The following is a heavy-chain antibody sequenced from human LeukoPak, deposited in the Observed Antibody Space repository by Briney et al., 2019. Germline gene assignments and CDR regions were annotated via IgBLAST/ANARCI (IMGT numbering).Heavy chain of an antibody. J-gene: IGHJ5*02. CDR2: IYPGDSDT. CDR3: ARLEVPTGWFDP. CDR1: GYSFTSYW. V-gene: IGHV5-51*01. D-gene: IGHD3-10*01. Sequence: GESLKISCKGSGYSFTSYWSGWVRQLPGKGLEWMGIIYPGDSDTRYSPSFQGQVTTTADKSISTAYLQWSSLKASDTAMYYCARLEVPTGWFDPWGQGTLVTVSS.